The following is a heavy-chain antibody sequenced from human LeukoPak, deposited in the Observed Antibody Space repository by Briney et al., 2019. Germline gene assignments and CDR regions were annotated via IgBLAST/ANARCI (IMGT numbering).Heavy chain of an antibody. CDR3: ARGDIVVVPAAMSIFDY. J-gene: IGHJ4*02. CDR2: INPNSGGT. CDR1: GYTFTGYY. V-gene: IGHV1-2*02. Sequence: ASVKVSCKASGYTFTGYYMHWVRQAPGQGLEWMGWINPNSGGTNYAQKFQGGVTMTRDTSISTAYMELSRLRSDDTAVYYCARGDIVVVPAAMSIFDYWGQGTLVTVSS. D-gene: IGHD2-2*01.